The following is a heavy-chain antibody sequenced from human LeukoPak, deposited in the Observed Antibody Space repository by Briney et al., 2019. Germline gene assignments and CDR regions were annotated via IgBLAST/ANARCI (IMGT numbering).Heavy chain of an antibody. V-gene: IGHV4-30-4*08. CDR3: ARVRGWVTIFGVVIEQFDY. Sequence: PSETLSLTCTVSGGSISSGDYYWSWIRQPPGKGLEWIGYIYYSGSTYYNPSLKSRVTISVDTSKNQFSLKLSPVTAADTAVYYCARVRGWVTIFGVVIEQFDYWGQGTLVTVSS. CDR2: IYYSGST. CDR1: GGSISSGDYY. J-gene: IGHJ4*02. D-gene: IGHD3-3*01.